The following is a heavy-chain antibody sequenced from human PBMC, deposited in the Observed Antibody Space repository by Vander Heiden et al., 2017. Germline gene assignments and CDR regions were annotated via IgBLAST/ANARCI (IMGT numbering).Heavy chain of an antibody. J-gene: IGHJ1*01. Sequence: QVQLQESGPGLLKASQTLSLTCNVSGASIGSGFYWTWIRQHPGKGLECVGYIYNTGRSSYSPSLKPRISMSVDTSKNQFSLNLNSVTAADTAVYYCARGVDTYARQIDLWGQGTLVTVSS. D-gene: IGHD2-2*01. CDR2: IYNTGRS. CDR1: GASIGSGFY. CDR3: ARGVDTYARQIDL. V-gene: IGHV4-31*03.